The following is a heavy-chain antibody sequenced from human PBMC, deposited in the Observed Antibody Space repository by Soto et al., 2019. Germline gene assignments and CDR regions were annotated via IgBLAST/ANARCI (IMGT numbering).Heavy chain of an antibody. J-gene: IGHJ6*03. D-gene: IGHD2-15*01. V-gene: IGHV3-21*01. CDR2: ISSSSRYI. Sequence: EVQLVESGGGLVKPGGSLRLSCAASGFTFSSYSMNWVRQAPGKGLEWVSSISSSSRYIYYADSVKGRFTISRDNAKNSLYLQMNSLRAEDTPVYYCARVGGYYYYYMDVWGKGTTVTVSS. CDR3: ARVGGYYYYYMDV. CDR1: GFTFSSYS.